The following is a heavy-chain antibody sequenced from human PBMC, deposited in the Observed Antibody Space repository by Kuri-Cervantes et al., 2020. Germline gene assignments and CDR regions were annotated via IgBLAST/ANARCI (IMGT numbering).Heavy chain of an antibody. D-gene: IGHD3-16*02. CDR1: GFTFSSYW. CDR2: ISGSGGST. V-gene: IGHV3-23*01. CDR3: ARDSGELSLDY. J-gene: IGHJ4*02. Sequence: GGSLRLSCAASGFTFSSYWMSWVRQAPGKGLEWVSAISGSGGSTYYADSVKGRFTISRDNSKNTLYLQMNSLRAEDTAVYYCARDSGELSLDYWGQGTLVTVSS.